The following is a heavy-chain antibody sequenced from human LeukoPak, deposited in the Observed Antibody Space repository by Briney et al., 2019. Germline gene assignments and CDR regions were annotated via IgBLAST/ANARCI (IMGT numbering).Heavy chain of an antibody. CDR1: GYTFTSYG. V-gene: IGHV1-3*01. CDR2: INAGNGNT. CDR3: ARTGLWELDFDY. Sequence: ASVKVSCKASGYTFTSYGISWVRQAPGQRLEWMGWINAGNGNTKYSQKFQGRVTITRDTSASTAYMELSSLRSEDTAVYYCARTGLWELDFDYWGQGTLVTVSS. J-gene: IGHJ4*02. D-gene: IGHD1-26*01.